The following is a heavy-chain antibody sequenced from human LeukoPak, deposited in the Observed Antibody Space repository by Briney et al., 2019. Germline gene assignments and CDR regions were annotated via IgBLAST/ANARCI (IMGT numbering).Heavy chain of an antibody. CDR1: GGSISSYY. Sequence: PSETLSLTCTVSGGSISSYYWSWIRQPPGKGLEWIGYIYYSGSTNYNPSLKSRVTISVDTSKNQFSLKLSSVTAADTAVYYCARDTYSSGWDYWGQGTLVTVSS. CDR3: ARDTYSSGWDY. D-gene: IGHD6-19*01. CDR2: IYYSGST. J-gene: IGHJ4*02. V-gene: IGHV4-59*01.